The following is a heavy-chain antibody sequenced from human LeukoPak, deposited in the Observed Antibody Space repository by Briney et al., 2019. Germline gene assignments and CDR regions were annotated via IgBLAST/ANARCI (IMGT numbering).Heavy chain of an antibody. D-gene: IGHD5-24*01. J-gene: IGHJ4*02. CDR1: GGSLSSGGYY. CDR2: IYYSGST. V-gene: IGHV4-31*03. CDR3: ARGEMATIHYFDY. Sequence: SQTLSLTCTVSGGSLSSGGYYWSWIRQHPGTGLEWIGYIYYSGSTYYNPSLKSRVTISVDTSKNQFSLKLSSVTAADTAVYYCARGEMATIHYFDYWGQGTLVTVSS.